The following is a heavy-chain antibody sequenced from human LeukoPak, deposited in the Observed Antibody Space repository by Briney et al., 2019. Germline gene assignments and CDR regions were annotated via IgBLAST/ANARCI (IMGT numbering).Heavy chain of an antibody. J-gene: IGHJ4*02. CDR2: IIPILGIA. D-gene: IGHD1-7*01. CDR3: AREKTGTKYYFDY. CDR1: GGTFSSYT. V-gene: IGHV1-69*04. Sequence: SVKVSCXASGGTFSSYTISWVRQARGQGLEWMGRIIPILGIANYAQKFQGRVTITADKSTSTAYMELSSLRSEDTAVYYCAREKTGTKYYFDYWGQGTLVTVSS.